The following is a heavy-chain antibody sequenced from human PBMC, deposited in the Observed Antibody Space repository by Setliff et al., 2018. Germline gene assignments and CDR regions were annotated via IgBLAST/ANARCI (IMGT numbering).Heavy chain of an antibody. CDR2: INHSGTT. CDR1: GVSFSDYY. Sequence: PSETLSLTCTVYGVSFSDYYWGWVRQSPGKGLDWIGEINHSGTTNYDPSLEGRISISVDTSKNQFSLGLTSVTAADTAVYYCARESAGDESVRHLYYTDVWGRGTTVTVSS. V-gene: IGHV4-34*10. CDR3: ARESAGDESVRHLYYTDV. D-gene: IGHD1-1*01. J-gene: IGHJ6*03.